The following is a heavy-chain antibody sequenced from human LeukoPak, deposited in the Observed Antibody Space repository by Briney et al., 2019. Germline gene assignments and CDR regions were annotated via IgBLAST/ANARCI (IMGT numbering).Heavy chain of an antibody. V-gene: IGHV3-23*01. J-gene: IGHJ3*02. CDR1: GVTFSSYA. CDR2: ISGSGSST. D-gene: IGHD2-2*01. CDR3: AKRWDIVVVPAAPDDAFDI. Sequence: PGGSLRLSCAASGVTFSSYAMSWGRQAPGKGLEWGSAISGSGSSTYYADSVKGRFTISRDNSKNTLYLQMNSLRAEDTAVYYCAKRWDIVVVPAAPDDAFDIWGQGTMVTVSS.